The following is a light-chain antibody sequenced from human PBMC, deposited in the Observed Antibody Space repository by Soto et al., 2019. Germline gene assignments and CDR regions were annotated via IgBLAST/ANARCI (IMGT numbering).Light chain of an antibody. Sequence: QSAMNQPASVSGSPGQSITISCTGTSSDVGGYNYVSWYQQHPGKAPKLMIYDVSNRPSGVSNRFSGSKSGNTASLTFSGLQAEDEADYYCSSYTSSSTYVFGTGTKLTVL. CDR3: SSYTSSSTYV. V-gene: IGLV2-14*01. CDR2: DVS. CDR1: SSDVGGYNY. J-gene: IGLJ1*01.